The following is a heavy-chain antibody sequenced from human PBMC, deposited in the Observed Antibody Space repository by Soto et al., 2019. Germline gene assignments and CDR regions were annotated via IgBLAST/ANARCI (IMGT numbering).Heavy chain of an antibody. CDR1: GFTFSSYS. CDR3: TRDGAPTLTTEFDI. Sequence: GGSLRLSCAASGFTFSSYSMNWVRQAPGQGLEWVSSISTSSSYIYYADSVKGRFTISRDNAKNSLYLQMNSLRVEDTAVYYCTRDGAPTLTTEFDIWGQGTMVTVSS. D-gene: IGHD4-17*01. CDR2: ISTSSSYI. J-gene: IGHJ3*02. V-gene: IGHV3-21*01.